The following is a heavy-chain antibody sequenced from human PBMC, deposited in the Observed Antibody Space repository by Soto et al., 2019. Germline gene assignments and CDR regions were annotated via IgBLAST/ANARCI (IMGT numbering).Heavy chain of an antibody. D-gene: IGHD3-10*01. J-gene: IGHJ6*02. V-gene: IGHV1-69*04. CDR3: ARERAPILQDPHYGLDV. CDR1: GGTFRNYP. CDR2: VIPLLDMT. Sequence: QVQLVQSGAEVKKPGSSVKVSCKASGGTFRNYPITWVRQAPGQGLEWMGRVIPLLDMTNYAQTFQGRVTITAAKSTSTSFMELSSLRSDDTAVYCARERAPILQDPHYGLDVWGQGTTVTVSS.